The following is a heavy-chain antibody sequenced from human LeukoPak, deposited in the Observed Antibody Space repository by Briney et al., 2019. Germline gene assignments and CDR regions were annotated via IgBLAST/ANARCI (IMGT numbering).Heavy chain of an antibody. CDR1: GFTFSSYE. J-gene: IGHJ4*02. Sequence: GASLRLSCAAPGFTFSSYEMNCVRQAPGKGLEWVSYISSSGSTIYYADSVKGRFTISRDNAKNSLYLQMNSLRAEDTAVYYCALSPMTTVTRFDYWGQGTLVTVSS. V-gene: IGHV3-48*03. CDR3: ALSPMTTVTRFDY. D-gene: IGHD4-17*01. CDR2: ISSSGSTI.